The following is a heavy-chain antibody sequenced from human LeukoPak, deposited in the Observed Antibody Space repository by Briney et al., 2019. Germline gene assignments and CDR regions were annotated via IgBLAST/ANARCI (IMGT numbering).Heavy chain of an antibody. V-gene: IGHV4-59*01. CDR1: GGSISSYY. J-gene: IGHJ4*02. CDR3: ARGEVVAATGLYFDY. CDR2: IYYSGST. Sequence: SETLSLTCTVSGGSISSYYWSWIRQPPGKGLEWIGYIYYSGSTNYNPSLKSRVTISVDTSKHQFSLKLSSVTAADTAVYYCARGEVVAATGLYFDYWGQGTLVTVSS. D-gene: IGHD2-15*01.